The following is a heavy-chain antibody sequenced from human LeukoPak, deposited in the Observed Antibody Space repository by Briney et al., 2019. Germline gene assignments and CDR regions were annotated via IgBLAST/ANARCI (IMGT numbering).Heavy chain of an antibody. CDR2: IIPIFGTA. CDR3: ASSYVSFRTTALYYYYMDV. CDR1: GGTFSSYA. Sequence: SVKVSCKASGGTFSSYAISWVRQAPGQGLEWMGGIIPIFGTANYAQKFQGRVTITADESTSTAYMELSSLRSEDTAVYYCASSYVSFRTTALYYYYMDVWGKGTTVTVSS. J-gene: IGHJ6*03. D-gene: IGHD4-11*01. V-gene: IGHV1-69*13.